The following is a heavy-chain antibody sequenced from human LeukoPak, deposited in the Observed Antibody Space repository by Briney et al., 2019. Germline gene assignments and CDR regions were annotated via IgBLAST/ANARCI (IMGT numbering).Heavy chain of an antibody. J-gene: IGHJ4*02. D-gene: IGHD6-19*01. CDR3: ARRHSSGWFYY. Sequence: SETLSLTCTVSGYSISNGYYWDWIRQPPGRGLEWIGNTYRSGSTSYNPSLKSRVTTSVDTSKNQFSLKVNSVTAADTAVYYCARRHSSGWFYYWGQGTLVTVSS. V-gene: IGHV4-38-2*02. CDR1: GYSISNGYY. CDR2: TYRSGST.